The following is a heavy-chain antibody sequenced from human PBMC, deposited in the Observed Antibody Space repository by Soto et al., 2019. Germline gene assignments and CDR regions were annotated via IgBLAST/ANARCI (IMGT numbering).Heavy chain of an antibody. D-gene: IGHD6-13*01. Sequence: GGSLRLSCAASGFTFSSYAMHWVRQAPGKGLEWVAVISYDGSNKYYADSVKGRFTISRDNSKNTLYLQMNSLRAEDTAVYYGARDFGDLIAADDAFDIWGQGTMVTVSS. J-gene: IGHJ3*02. V-gene: IGHV3-30*04. CDR3: ARDFGDLIAADDAFDI. CDR1: GFTFSSYA. CDR2: ISYDGSNK.